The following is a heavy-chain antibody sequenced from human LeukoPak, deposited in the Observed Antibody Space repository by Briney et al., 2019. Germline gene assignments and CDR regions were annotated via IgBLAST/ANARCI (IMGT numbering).Heavy chain of an antibody. CDR3: ARRLGYFDWLLKRWGFDY. CDR1: GYSISSGYY. V-gene: IGHV4-38-2*02. D-gene: IGHD3-9*01. Sequence: SETLSLTCTVSGYSISSGYYWGWIRQPPGKGLEWIGSIYHSGSTYYNPSLKSRVTISVDTSKNQFSLKLSSVTAADTAVYYCARRLGYFDWLLKRWGFDYWGQGTLVTVSS. J-gene: IGHJ4*02. CDR2: IYHSGST.